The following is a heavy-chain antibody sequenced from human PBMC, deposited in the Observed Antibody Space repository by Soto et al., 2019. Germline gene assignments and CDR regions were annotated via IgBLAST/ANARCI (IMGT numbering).Heavy chain of an antibody. V-gene: IGHV4-59*01. CDR1: GGSISSYY. D-gene: IGHD4-17*01. CDR2: IYYSGST. Sequence: SETLSLTCTVSGGSISSYYWSWIRQPPGKGLEWIGYIYYSGSTNYNPSLKSRVTISVDTSKNQFSLKLSSVTAADTAVYYCARSMTTVTEYFDYWGQGTLVTVSS. CDR3: ARSMTTVTEYFDY. J-gene: IGHJ4*02.